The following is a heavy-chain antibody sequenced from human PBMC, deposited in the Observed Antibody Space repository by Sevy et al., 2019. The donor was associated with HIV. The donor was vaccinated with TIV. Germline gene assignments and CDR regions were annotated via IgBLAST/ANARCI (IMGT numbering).Heavy chain of an antibody. CDR3: AKGMRGPSLDY. V-gene: IGHV3-30*18. J-gene: IGHJ4*02. CDR2: ISYDGSGK. D-gene: IGHD3-10*01. Sequence: GGSLRLSCTASGLTFSTYGMHWVRQAPDKGLEWVAVISYDGSGKYYGESVKGRFTISRDNSKNKVSLQMNSLRVEDTAVYYCAKGMRGPSLDYWGQRTLVTVSS. CDR1: GLTFSTYG.